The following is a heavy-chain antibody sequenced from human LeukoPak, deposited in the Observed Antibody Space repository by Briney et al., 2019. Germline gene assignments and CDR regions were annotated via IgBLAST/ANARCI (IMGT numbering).Heavy chain of an antibody. CDR3: ARVEYGDYVGHWFDP. CDR2: IYYSGST. V-gene: IGHV4-31*03. Sequence: TLSLTCTVSGGSISSGGYYWSWIRQHPGKGLEWIGYIYYSGSTYYNPSLKSRVTISVDTSKNQFSLKLSSVTAADTAVYYCARVEYGDYVGHWFDPWGQGTLVTVSS. CDR1: GGSISSGGYY. D-gene: IGHD4-17*01. J-gene: IGHJ5*02.